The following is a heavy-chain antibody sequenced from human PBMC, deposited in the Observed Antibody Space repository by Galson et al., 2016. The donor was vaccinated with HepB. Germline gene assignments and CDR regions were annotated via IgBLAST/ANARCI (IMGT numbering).Heavy chain of an antibody. CDR1: GFSLSSSGVG. J-gene: IGHJ4*02. Sequence: PALVKPTQTLPLTCTFSGFSLSSSGVGVGWIRQSPGKALEWLAPIYWNDDKRYSPSLKSRLTITKDTSKNQVVLTLTNMDPVDTATYYCAHRRTSADYGSGKDHYFDYWGQGTLVTVSS. V-gene: IGHV2-5*01. CDR2: IYWNDDK. D-gene: IGHD3-10*01. CDR3: AHRRTSADYGSGKDHYFDY.